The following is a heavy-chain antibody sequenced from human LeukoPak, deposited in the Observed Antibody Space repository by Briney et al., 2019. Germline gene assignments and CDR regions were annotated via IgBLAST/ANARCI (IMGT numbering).Heavy chain of an antibody. CDR2: MNPNSGNT. Sequence: AASVKVSCKASGHTFTSYDINWVRQATGQGLEWMGWMNPNSGNTGYAHKFQGRVTMTRNTSISTAYMELSSLRSEDTAVYYCASTGPDYYDSSGYSYWGQGTLVTVSS. CDR3: ASTGPDYYDSSGYSY. V-gene: IGHV1-8*01. D-gene: IGHD3-22*01. CDR1: GHTFTSYD. J-gene: IGHJ4*02.